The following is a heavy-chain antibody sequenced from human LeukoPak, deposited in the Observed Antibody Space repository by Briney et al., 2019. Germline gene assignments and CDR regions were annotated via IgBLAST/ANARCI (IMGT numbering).Heavy chain of an antibody. CDR1: GYTFTSYG. Sequence: ASVKVSCKASGYTFTSYGINWVRQAPGQGLEWMGGIIPIFGTANYAQKFQGRVTITADESTSTAYMGLSSLRSEDTAVYYCARVGYSYGSVFDYWGQGTLVTVSS. CDR3: ARVGYSYGSVFDY. CDR2: IIPIFGTA. V-gene: IGHV1-69*13. D-gene: IGHD5-18*01. J-gene: IGHJ4*02.